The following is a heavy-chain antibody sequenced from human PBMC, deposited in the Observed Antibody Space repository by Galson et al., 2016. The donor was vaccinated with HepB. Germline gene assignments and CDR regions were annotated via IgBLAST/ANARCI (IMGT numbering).Heavy chain of an antibody. J-gene: IGHJ6*02. CDR3: AKEKAELWAPDYFCLDV. CDR2: LSAQNGNT. Sequence: SVKVSCKASGYTFTNYAIAWVRQAPGQGLEWMGWLSAQNGNTHYSESLQGRLTLTRDISTSTVYMELSSLKSDDTAVYYCAKEKAELWAPDYFCLDVWGQGTPVTVS. CDR1: GYTFTNYA. D-gene: IGHD1-1*01. V-gene: IGHV1-18*01.